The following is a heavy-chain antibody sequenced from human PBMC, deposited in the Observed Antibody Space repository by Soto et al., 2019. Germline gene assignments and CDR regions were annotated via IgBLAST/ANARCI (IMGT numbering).Heavy chain of an antibody. CDR1: GFTFSSYS. J-gene: IGHJ3*02. CDR2: ISSSSSYI. CDR3: AREMTSRYYYDSSGPDDDFDI. D-gene: IGHD3-22*01. V-gene: IGHV3-21*01. Sequence: GGSLRLSCAASGFTFSSYSMNWVRQAPGKGLEWVSSISSSSSYIYYADSVKGRFTISRDNAKNSLYLQMNSLRAEDTAVYYCAREMTSRYYYDSSGPDDDFDIWGQVPMVTLSS.